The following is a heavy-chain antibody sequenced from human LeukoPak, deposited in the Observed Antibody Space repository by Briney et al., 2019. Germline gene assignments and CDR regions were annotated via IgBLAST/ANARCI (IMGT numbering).Heavy chain of an antibody. CDR3: ANDYYDSSGYSE. CDR2: INPNSGGT. D-gene: IGHD3-22*01. V-gene: IGHV1-2*02. Sequence: ASVKVSCKASGYTFTGYYIHWVRQAPGQGLEWMGRINPNSGGTKYAQKFQDRVTMTRDTSISTAYMELSRLRSDDTAVYYCANDYYDSSGYSEWGQGTLVTVSS. CDR1: GYTFTGYY. J-gene: IGHJ4*02.